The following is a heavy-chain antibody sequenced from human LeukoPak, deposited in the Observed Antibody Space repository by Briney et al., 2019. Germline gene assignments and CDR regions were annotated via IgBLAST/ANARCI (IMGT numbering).Heavy chain of an antibody. D-gene: IGHD7-27*01. Sequence: SETLSLTCTVSGGSISSYYWSWLRQPPGKGLEWVGYVYFRGTTNYNPSLKSRVTISVDTSKNQFSLKLPSVTAADTAVYYCARSPGAPFDYWGQGSLVTVSS. CDR2: VYFRGTT. CDR3: ARSPGAPFDY. V-gene: IGHV4-59*01. J-gene: IGHJ4*02. CDR1: GGSISSYY.